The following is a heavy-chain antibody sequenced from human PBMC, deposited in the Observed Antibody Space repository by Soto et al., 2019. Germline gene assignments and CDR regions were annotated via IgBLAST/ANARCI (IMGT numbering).Heavy chain of an antibody. CDR2: IIPIFGTA. CDR1: GGTFSSYA. Sequence: SVKVSCKASGGTFSSYAISWVRQAPGQGLEWMGGIIPIFGTANYAQKFQGRVTITADKSTSTAYMELSSLRSEDTAVYYCASREGKTGTTHYFDYWGQGTLVTV. CDR3: ASREGKTGTTHYFDY. D-gene: IGHD1-1*01. J-gene: IGHJ4*02. V-gene: IGHV1-69*06.